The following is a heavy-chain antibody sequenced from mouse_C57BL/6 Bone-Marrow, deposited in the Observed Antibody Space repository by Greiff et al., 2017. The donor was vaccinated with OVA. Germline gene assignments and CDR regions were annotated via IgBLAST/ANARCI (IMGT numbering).Heavy chain of an antibody. CDR2: ISHGGSYT. CDR1: GFTFTGYT. D-gene: IGHD2-2*01. V-gene: IGHV5-4*03. J-gene: IGHJ3*01. Sequence: EVKLVESGGGLVKPGASLKLSCAASGFTFTGYTMSWVRQTPEKSLEWVATISHGGSYTYYPHNVKGRSTFSGDQSYSTPYLQMSHLKSEDTAMDDCARGDDVYAWFAYWGQGTLVTVSA. CDR3: ARGDDVYAWFAY.